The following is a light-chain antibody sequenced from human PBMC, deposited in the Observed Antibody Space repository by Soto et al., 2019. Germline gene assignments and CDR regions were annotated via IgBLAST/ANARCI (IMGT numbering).Light chain of an antibody. V-gene: IGKV1-8*01. CDR1: QGISSY. Sequence: AIRMTQSPSSLSASTGDRVTITCRASQGISSYLAWYQQKPGKAPKLLIYAASTLQSGVPSRFSGSGSGTDFTLTISCLQSEDFATYYCQQYYSYLQTFGQGTKLEMK. CDR3: QQYYSYLQT. J-gene: IGKJ2*01. CDR2: AAS.